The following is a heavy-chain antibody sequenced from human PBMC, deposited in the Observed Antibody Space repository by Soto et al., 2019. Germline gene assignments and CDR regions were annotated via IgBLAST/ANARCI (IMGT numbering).Heavy chain of an antibody. CDR1: GGSGGSFSGYY. Sequence: SETLSLTCAVYGGSGGSFSGYYWSWIRQPPGKGLEWIGEINHSGSTNYNPSLKSRVTISVDTSKNQFSLKLSSVTAADTAVYYCVRYNYDSSGYCHVYYVMAVWVQGTTVIVSS. D-gene: IGHD3-22*01. CDR2: INHSGST. V-gene: IGHV4-34*01. J-gene: IGHJ6*02. CDR3: VRYNYDSSGYCHVYYVMAV.